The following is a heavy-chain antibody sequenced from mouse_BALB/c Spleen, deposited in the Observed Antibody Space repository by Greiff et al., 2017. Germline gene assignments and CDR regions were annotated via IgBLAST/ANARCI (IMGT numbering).Heavy chain of an antibody. CDR3: ARVITTEFAY. J-gene: IGHJ3*01. CDR1: GYTFTSYW. V-gene: IGHV1S81*02. CDR2: INPSNGRT. Sequence: QVQLQQPGAELVKPGASVKLSCKASGYTFTSYWMHWVKQRPGQGLEWIGEINPSNGRTNYNEKFKSKATLTVDKSSSTAYMQLSSLTSEDSAVYYCARVITTEFAYWGQGTLVTVSA. D-gene: IGHD2-4*01.